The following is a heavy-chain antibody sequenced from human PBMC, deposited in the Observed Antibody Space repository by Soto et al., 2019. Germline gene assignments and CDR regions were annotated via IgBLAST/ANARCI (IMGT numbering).Heavy chain of an antibody. Sequence: QVQLQQWGAGLLKPSETLSLTCAVYGGSFSGYYWSWIRQPPGKGLEWIGEINHSGSTNYNPSLKSRVTISVDTSKNQFSLKLSSVTAAATAVYYCARFARYSYAPGGVDYWGQGTLVTVSS. CDR1: GGSFSGYY. CDR2: INHSGST. J-gene: IGHJ4*02. V-gene: IGHV4-34*01. CDR3: ARFARYSYAPGGVDY. D-gene: IGHD5-18*01.